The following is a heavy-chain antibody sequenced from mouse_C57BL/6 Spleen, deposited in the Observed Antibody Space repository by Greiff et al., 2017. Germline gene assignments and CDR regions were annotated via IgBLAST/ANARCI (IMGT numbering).Heavy chain of an antibody. CDR1: GYTFTDYY. CDR2: INPNNGGT. V-gene: IGHV1-26*01. CDR3: ARGGLRRPPLDY. Sequence: VQLQQSGPELVKPGASVKISCKASGYTFTDYYMNWVKQSHGKSLEWIGDINPNNGGTSYNQKFKGKATLTVDKSSSTAYMELRSLTSEDSAVYYCARGGLRRPPLDYWGQGTTLTVSS. J-gene: IGHJ2*01. D-gene: IGHD2-2*01.